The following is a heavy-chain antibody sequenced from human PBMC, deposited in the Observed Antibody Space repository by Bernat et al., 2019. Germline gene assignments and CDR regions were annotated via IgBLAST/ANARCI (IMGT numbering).Heavy chain of an antibody. CDR1: GFIVSSNY. CDR2: ISGSGGST. D-gene: IGHD6-19*01. CDR3: AKEQYSSGFFDY. V-gene: IGHV3-23*04. Sequence: EVQLVETGGGLIQPGGSLRLSCAASGFIVSSNYMSWVRQAPGEGLEWVSAISGSGGSTYYADSVKGRFTISRDNSKNTLYLQMNSLRAEDTAVYYCAKEQYSSGFFDYWGQGTLVTVSS. J-gene: IGHJ4*02.